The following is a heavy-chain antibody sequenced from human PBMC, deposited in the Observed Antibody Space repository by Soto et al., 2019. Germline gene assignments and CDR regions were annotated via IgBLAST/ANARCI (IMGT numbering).Heavy chain of an antibody. V-gene: IGHV4-61*08. J-gene: IGHJ6*02. CDR3: ARSPNYYYYGFDV. Sequence: SETLSLTCTVSGGSVSSGDYFWSWLRQSPGKRLEWIAYIYYSGSTNYNPSLKSRATISVDTSKSQVSLTLTSMTAADAAVYYCARSPNYYYYGFDVCGQGTTVTVSS. D-gene: IGHD3-10*01. CDR1: GGSVSSGDYF. CDR2: IYYSGST.